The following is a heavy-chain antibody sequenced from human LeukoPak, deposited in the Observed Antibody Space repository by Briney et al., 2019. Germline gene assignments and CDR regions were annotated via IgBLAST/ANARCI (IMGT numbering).Heavy chain of an antibody. V-gene: IGHV3-30*18. CDR2: ISYDGSNK. J-gene: IGHJ4*02. D-gene: IGHD6-13*01. Sequence: GRSLRLSCAASGFTFSSYGMHWVRQAPGKGLEWVAVISYDGSNKYYADSVKGRFTISRDNSKNTLYLQMNSLRAEDTAVYYCAKDQAAGTLDYWGQGTLVTVSS. CDR1: GFTFSSYG. CDR3: AKDQAAGTLDY.